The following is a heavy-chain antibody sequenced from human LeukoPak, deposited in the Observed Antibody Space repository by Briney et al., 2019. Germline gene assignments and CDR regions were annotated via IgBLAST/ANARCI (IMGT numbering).Heavy chain of an antibody. J-gene: IGHJ6*03. D-gene: IGHD3-3*01. V-gene: IGHV4-34*01. CDR1: GGSFSGYY. Sequence: SETLSLTCAVYGGSFSGYYWSWIRQPPGKGLEWIGEINHSGSTNYNPPLKSRVTISVDTSKNQFSLKLSSVTAADTAVYYCARGRLDYDFWSGYKYYYYMDVWGKGTTVTVSS. CDR3: ARGRLDYDFWSGYKYYYYMDV. CDR2: INHSGST.